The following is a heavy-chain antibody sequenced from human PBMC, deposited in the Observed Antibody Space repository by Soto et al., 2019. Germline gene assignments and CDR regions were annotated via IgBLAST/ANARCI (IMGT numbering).Heavy chain of an antibody. V-gene: IGHV1-69*06. J-gene: IGHJ5*02. CDR2: IIPISGTA. CDR3: AISGIILTYSTPNWFDP. Sequence: ASVKVSCKASGGTFSRYAISWVRQAPGQGLEWMGGIIPISGTANYAQKFKGRVTITADKYTSVAYMELSSLRSEDTAVYYCAISGIILTYSTPNWFDPWGQGTLVTSPQ. D-gene: IGHD2-15*01. CDR1: GGTFSRYA.